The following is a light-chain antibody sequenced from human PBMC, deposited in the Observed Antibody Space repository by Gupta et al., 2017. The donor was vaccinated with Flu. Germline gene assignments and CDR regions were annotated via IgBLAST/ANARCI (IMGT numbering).Light chain of an antibody. CDR1: QDIRNH. CDR2: DPS. V-gene: IGKV1-33*01. Sequence: DIQMTPSPSSLSASVGDRVTITCQASQDIRNHVNWYQQKPGKAPKLLIYDPSNLETGVPSRFSGSGSGTDFTVTISSLQTEDMATYDCQQYDNVPLTFGGGTKVEIK. CDR3: QQYDNVPLT. J-gene: IGKJ4*01.